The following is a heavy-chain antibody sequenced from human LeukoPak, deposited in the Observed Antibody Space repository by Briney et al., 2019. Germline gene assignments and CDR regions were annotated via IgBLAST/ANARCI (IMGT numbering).Heavy chain of an antibody. D-gene: IGHD1-26*01. CDR2: IYYSGST. CDR1: GGSISSYY. J-gene: IGHJ4*02. V-gene: IGHV4-59*01. Sequence: PSETLSLTRTVSGGSISSYYWSWIRQPPGKGLEWIGYIYYSGSTNYNPSLKSRVTISVDTSKNQFSLKLSSVTAADTAVYYCARDESGNFDYWGQGTLVTVSS. CDR3: ARDESGNFDY.